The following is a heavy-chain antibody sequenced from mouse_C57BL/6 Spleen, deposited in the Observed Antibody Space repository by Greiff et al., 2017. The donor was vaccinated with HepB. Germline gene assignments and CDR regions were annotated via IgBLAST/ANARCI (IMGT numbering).Heavy chain of an antibody. D-gene: IGHD1-1*01. CDR2: IDPSDSYT. J-gene: IGHJ3*01. Sequence: QVQLQQPGAELVMPGASVKLSCKASGYTFTSYWMHWVKQRPGQGLEWIGEIDPSDSYTNYNQKFKGKSTLTVDKSSSTAYMQLSSLTSEDSAVYYGARDGSRVPLAYWGQGTLVTVSA. CDR1: GYTFTSYW. CDR3: ARDGSRVPLAY. V-gene: IGHV1-69*01.